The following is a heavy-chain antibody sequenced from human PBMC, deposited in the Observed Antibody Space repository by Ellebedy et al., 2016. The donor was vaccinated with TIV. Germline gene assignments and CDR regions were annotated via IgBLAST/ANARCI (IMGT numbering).Heavy chain of an antibody. CDR3: GRATPRYFDVVTGYGLVDF. CDR2: INPSGGPP. D-gene: IGHD3-9*01. CDR1: GYTFRSHY. J-gene: IGHJ4*02. Sequence: AASVKVSCKASGYTFRSHYLHWVRQAPGQGLEWMGVINPSGGPPRYAQKFQGRVTLTTDTSTSAVYMELSTLNSEDTAVYYCGRATPRYFDVVTGYGLVDFWGLGTLVAASS. V-gene: IGHV1-46*01.